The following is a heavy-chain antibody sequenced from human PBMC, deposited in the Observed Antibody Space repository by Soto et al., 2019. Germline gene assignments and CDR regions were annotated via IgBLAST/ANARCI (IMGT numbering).Heavy chain of an antibody. Sequence: SETLSLTCTVSVDNISCGGYYWCWIRQSPGRGLEWIGYIFYSGYNYYNTSLKSRLSMTVDTSKNQCSLRLTSVTAADTTVYFCARLTPIGVFPTPMVWFDPWGQGTLVTVPS. J-gene: IGHJ5*02. V-gene: IGHV4-31*03. D-gene: IGHD3-10*01. CDR1: VDNISCGGYY. CDR3: ARLTPIGVFPTPMVWFDP. CDR2: IFYSGYN.